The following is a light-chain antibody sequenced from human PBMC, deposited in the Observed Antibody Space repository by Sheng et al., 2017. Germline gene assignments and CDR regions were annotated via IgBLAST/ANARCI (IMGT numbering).Light chain of an antibody. V-gene: IGKV1-5*03. Sequence: DIQMTQSPSTLSASVGDRVTIACRASQSINTGLAWYQQKPGKAPNLLIYKASSLQSGVPSRFSGSGSGTEFTLTISSLQPEDFATYYCLQHHSSPYTLGQGTDLEI. CDR2: KAS. J-gene: IGKJ2*01. CDR1: QSINTG. CDR3: LQHHSSPYT.